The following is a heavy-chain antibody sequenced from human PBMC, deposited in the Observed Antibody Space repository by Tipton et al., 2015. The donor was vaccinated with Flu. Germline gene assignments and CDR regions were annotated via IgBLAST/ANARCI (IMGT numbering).Heavy chain of an antibody. V-gene: IGHV1-69*01. J-gene: IGHJ4*02. CDR1: GGTFSSYA. Sequence: QLVQSGAEVKKPGSSVKVSCKASGGTFSSYAISWVRQAPGQGLEWMGGIIPIFGTANYAQKFQGRVTITADESTSTAYMELSSLRSEDTAVYYCARNSPLEWLLYADYWGQGTLVTVSS. CDR3: ARNSPLEWLLYADY. CDR2: IIPIFGTA. D-gene: IGHD3-3*01.